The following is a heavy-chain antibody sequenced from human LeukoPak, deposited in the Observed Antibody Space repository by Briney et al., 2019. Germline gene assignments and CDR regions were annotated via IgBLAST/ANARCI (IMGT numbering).Heavy chain of an antibody. J-gene: IGHJ6*03. D-gene: IGHD1-26*01. Sequence: GSLRLSSPSSGFIFTSYAIHSVRHTPRKRLWCVSFIRYDGSNTYYAHSVKGRFTISRDNSKNTLYLKMSSVSGEDTAVYYCAKDWSYQGNYYYMDVWGKGTTVTISS. CDR2: IRYDGSNT. V-gene: IGHV3-30*02. CDR3: AKDWSYQGNYYYMDV. CDR1: GFIFTSYA.